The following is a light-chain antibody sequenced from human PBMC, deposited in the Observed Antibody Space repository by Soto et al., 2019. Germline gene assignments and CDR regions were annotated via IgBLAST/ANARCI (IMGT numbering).Light chain of an antibody. CDR1: QSVSRN. CDR2: DAS. Sequence: EIVMTQSPATLSVSPGERDTLSCRASQSVSRNVAWYQQKPGQAPRLLIHDASTRATGISVRFSGSGSGTEFTLTISSLQSEDFAVYYCQQYNNWLWTFGQGTKVEIK. CDR3: QQYNNWLWT. J-gene: IGKJ1*01. V-gene: IGKV3-15*01.